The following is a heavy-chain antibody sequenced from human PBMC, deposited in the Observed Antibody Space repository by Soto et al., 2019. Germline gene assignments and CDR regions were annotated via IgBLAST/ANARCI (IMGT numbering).Heavy chain of an antibody. Sequence: SETLSLTCAVYGGSFSGYYWSWIRPPPGKGLEWIGEINHSGSTNYNPSLKSRVTISVDTSKNQFSLKLSSVTAADTAVYYCARGYQLLSYNWFDPWGQGTLVTVSS. CDR1: GGSFSGYY. CDR3: ARGYQLLSYNWFDP. J-gene: IGHJ5*02. V-gene: IGHV4-34*01. CDR2: INHSGST. D-gene: IGHD2-2*01.